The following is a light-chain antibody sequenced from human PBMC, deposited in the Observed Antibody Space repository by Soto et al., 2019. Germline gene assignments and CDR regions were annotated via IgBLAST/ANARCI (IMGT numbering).Light chain of an antibody. V-gene: IGKV3-15*01. CDR3: QHYDNLVT. CDR1: QSVSSN. Sequence: EIVMTQSPATLSVSPGERATLSCRASQSVSSNLAWYQQKPGQAPRLLIYGASTRATGIPARFSGSGSGTEFTLTISSLQSEDFATYYCQHYDNLVTFGPGTTVDIK. J-gene: IGKJ3*01. CDR2: GAS.